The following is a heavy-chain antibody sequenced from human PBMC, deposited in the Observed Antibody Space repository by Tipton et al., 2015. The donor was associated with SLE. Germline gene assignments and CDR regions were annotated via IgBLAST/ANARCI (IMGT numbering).Heavy chain of an antibody. J-gene: IGHJ4*02. CDR1: GFTFDDYA. D-gene: IGHD6-19*01. CDR2: ISWNSGSI. Sequence: RSLRLSCAASGFTFDDYAMHWVRQAPGKGLEWVSGISWNSGSIGYADSVKGRFTISRDNAKNSLYLQMNSLRAEDTAVYYCARASTWGAVAGTGFDYWGQGTLVTVSS. V-gene: IGHV3-9*01. CDR3: ARASTWGAVAGTGFDY.